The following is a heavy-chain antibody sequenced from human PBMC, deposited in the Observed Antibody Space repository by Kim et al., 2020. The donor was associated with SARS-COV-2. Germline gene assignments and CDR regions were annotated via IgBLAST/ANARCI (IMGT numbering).Heavy chain of an antibody. J-gene: IGHJ5*02. CDR3: ARSLVRGANWFDP. Sequence: YSNVSLKSRVSISADTSKNQVALKLSSVTAADTAVYYCARSLVRGANWFDPWGQGTLVIVSS. V-gene: IGHV4-31*02. D-gene: IGHD3-10*01.